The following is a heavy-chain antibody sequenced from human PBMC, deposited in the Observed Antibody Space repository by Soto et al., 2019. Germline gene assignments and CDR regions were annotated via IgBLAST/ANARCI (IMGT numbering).Heavy chain of an antibody. CDR2: ISWDGGST. V-gene: IGHV3-43D*04. D-gene: IGHD3-22*01. Sequence: GGSLRLSCAASGFTFDDYAMHWVRQAPGKGLEWVSLISWDGGSTYYADSVKGRFTISRDNSKNSLYLQMNSLRAEDAALYYCAKDTDDSSGYYDYWGQGTLVTVSS. CDR3: AKDTDDSSGYYDY. J-gene: IGHJ4*02. CDR1: GFTFDDYA.